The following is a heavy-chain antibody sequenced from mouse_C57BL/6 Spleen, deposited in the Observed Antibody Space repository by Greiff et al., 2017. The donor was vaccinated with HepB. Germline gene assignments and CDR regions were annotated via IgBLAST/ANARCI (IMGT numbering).Heavy chain of an antibody. J-gene: IGHJ3*01. CDR1: GYTFTSYW. V-gene: IGHV1-64*01. D-gene: IGHD2-3*01. CDR3: ARENYDGFPLFAY. Sequence: QVQLQQSGAELVKPGASVKLSCKASGYTFTSYWMHWVKQRPGQGLEWIGMIHPNSGSTNYNEKFKSKATLTVDKSSSTAYMQLSSLTSEDSAVYYCARENYDGFPLFAYWGQGTLVTVSA. CDR2: IHPNSGST.